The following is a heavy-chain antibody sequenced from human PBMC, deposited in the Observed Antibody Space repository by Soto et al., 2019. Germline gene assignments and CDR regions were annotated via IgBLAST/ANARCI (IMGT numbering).Heavy chain of an antibody. CDR1: GGTLSDHG. J-gene: IGHJ3*02. V-gene: IGHV1-69*06. D-gene: IGHD3-10*01. CDR2: TIPVFNTA. Sequence: QVQLEQSGAEVKKPGSSVKVSCKASGGTLSDHGVAWLRQAPGQGLEWMGGTIPVFNTAKYAQKFQGRVTVTADKFTNIAYTELSSLRSEDTAFYFCARGVYGSGNYYTGPSAFDIWGQGTMVIVYS. CDR3: ARGVYGSGNYYTGPSAFDI.